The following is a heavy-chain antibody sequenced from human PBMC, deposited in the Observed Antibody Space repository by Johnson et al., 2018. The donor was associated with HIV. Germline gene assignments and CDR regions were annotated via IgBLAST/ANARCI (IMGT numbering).Heavy chain of an antibody. CDR3: TPDIGSGYLWGSYAFDI. Sequence: VQLVESGGGLVKPGGSLRLSCAASRFTFSNAWMSWVRQAPGKGLEWVGRIKSKTDGGTTDYAAPVKGRFTISRADSKNTLYLQMNSLKIEDTAVYYCTPDIGSGYLWGSYAFDIWGQGTMVTVSS. J-gene: IGHJ3*02. V-gene: IGHV3-15*01. CDR2: IKSKTDGGTT. CDR1: RFTFSNAW. D-gene: IGHD3-3*01.